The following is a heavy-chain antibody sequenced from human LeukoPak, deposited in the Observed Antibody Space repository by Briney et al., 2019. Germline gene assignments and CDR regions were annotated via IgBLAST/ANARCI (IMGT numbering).Heavy chain of an antibody. CDR3: ARKTVVGSYFDY. D-gene: IGHD4-23*01. CDR1: GFTFSAYW. CDR2: IKQDGSDK. V-gene: IGHV3-7*03. J-gene: IGHJ4*02. Sequence: GGSLRLSCAASGFTFSAYWMRWLRQAPGKGLEGVANIKQDGSDKYYVDSVKGRFTISRDNAKNSLYLQMNSLRAEDTAVYYCARKTVVGSYFDYWGQGTPVTVSS.